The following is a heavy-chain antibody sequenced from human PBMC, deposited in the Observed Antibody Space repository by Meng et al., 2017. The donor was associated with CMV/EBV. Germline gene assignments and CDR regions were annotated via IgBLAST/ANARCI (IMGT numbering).Heavy chain of an antibody. CDR3: ALDSGAFDI. Sequence: GEYLKISCAASGFTFSSYAMHWVRQAPGKGLEWVAVISYDGSNKYYADSVKGRFTISRDNSKNTLYLQMNSLRAEDTAVYYCALDSGAFDIWGQGTMVTVSS. J-gene: IGHJ3*02. CDR1: GFTFSSYA. CDR2: ISYDGSNK. V-gene: IGHV3-30-3*01. D-gene: IGHD1-1*01.